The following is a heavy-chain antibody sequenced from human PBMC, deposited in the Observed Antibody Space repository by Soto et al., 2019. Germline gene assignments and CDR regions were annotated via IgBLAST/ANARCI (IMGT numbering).Heavy chain of an antibody. Sequence: PGGSLRLSCAASGFTFDDYTMHWVRQAPGKGLEWVSLISWDGGGTYYADSVKGRFTISRDNSKNSLYLQMNSLRTEDTALYYCAKDLGYYYVSSGYYPWYSYGMDFWGQGTTVTVSS. D-gene: IGHD3-22*01. CDR3: AKDLGYYYVSSGYYPWYSYGMDF. CDR1: GFTFDDYT. V-gene: IGHV3-43*01. CDR2: ISWDGGGT. J-gene: IGHJ6*02.